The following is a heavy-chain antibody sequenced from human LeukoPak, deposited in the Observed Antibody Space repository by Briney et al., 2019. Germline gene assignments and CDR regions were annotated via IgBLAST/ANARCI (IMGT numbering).Heavy chain of an antibody. Sequence: QPGGSLRLSCAASGFTFSSYWMSWVRQAPGKGLEWVANIKQDGREKYYVDSVKGRFTISRDNAKNSLYLQMNSLRAEDTAVYYCARAGGYSGYPKGRYWFDYWGQGTLVTVSS. CDR2: IKQDGREK. CDR1: GFTFSSYW. CDR3: ARAGGYSGYPKGRYWFDY. D-gene: IGHD5-12*01. J-gene: IGHJ4*02. V-gene: IGHV3-7*01.